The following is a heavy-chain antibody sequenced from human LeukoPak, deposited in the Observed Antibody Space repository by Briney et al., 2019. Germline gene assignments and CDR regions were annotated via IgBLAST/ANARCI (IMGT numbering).Heavy chain of an antibody. CDR1: GGSISSGGYS. V-gene: IGHV4-61*08. CDR3: ARSTGENSGYLALTD. J-gene: IGHJ4*02. Sequence: PSETLSLTCAVSGGSISSGGYSWSWIRQPPGKGLEWIGYISYSGSTDYNPSLPSRVTISVDTSNNQFSLKLSSVTSADTAVYYCARSTGENSGYLALTDWGQGTLVTVSS. CDR2: ISYSGST. D-gene: IGHD3-22*01.